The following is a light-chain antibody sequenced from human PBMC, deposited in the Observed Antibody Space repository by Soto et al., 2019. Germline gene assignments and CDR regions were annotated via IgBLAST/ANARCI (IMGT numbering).Light chain of an antibody. CDR2: NAS. CDR3: QQRSNWPLT. V-gene: IGKV3-11*01. CDR1: QSVSSY. Sequence: EIVLTQSPATLSLSPGERATLSCRASQSVSSYYLAWYQQKPGQAPRLLIYNASNRATGIPARFSGSGSGTDFTLTISSLEPEDFAVYYCQQRSNWPLTFGAGTKVEIK. J-gene: IGKJ4*01.